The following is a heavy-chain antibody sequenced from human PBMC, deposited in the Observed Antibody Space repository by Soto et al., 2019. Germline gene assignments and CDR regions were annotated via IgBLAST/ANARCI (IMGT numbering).Heavy chain of an antibody. CDR1: GFIVSSNY. Sequence: GGSLRLSCAASGFIVSSNYMSWVRQAPGKGLEWVSVIYSGGNTYYADSVKGRFTISRDSSKNTLYLQMNSLTAEDTAVYYCARDDYGLEVWGQGTTVTVSS. CDR2: IYSGGNT. CDR3: ARDDYGLEV. V-gene: IGHV3-53*01. J-gene: IGHJ6*02.